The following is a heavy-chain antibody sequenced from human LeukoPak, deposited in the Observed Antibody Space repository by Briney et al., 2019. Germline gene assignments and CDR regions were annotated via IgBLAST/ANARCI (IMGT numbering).Heavy chain of an antibody. CDR1: GFTFSSYG. D-gene: IGHD3-10*01. J-gene: IGHJ4*02. Sequence: SGGSLRLSCAASGFTFSSYGMHWVRQAPGKGLEWVAVIWYDGSNKYYADSVKGRFTISRDNSKNTLYLQMNSLRAEDTAVYYCARDKNYGSGPDYWGQGTLVTVSS. V-gene: IGHV3-33*01. CDR3: ARDKNYGSGPDY. CDR2: IWYDGSNK.